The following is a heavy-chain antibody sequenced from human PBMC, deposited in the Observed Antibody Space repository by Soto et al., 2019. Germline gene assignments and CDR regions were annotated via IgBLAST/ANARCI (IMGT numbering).Heavy chain of an antibody. CDR1: GFTFISYA. D-gene: IGHD3-3*01. V-gene: IGHV3-23*01. CDR2: ISGSDGKT. CDR3: VRWSYLDY. Sequence: GGSLRLSCAASGFTFISYAMSWVRQAPGKGLEWVSTISGSDGKTFYADSVKGRFSISRDTSKNMLYLQMNNLRGDDTAVYYCVRWSYLDYWGQGTRVTVSS. J-gene: IGHJ4*02.